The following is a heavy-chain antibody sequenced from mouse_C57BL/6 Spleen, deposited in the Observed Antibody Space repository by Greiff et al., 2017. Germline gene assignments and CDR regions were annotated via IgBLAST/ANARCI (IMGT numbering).Heavy chain of an antibody. CDR3: ARWDYGRSFYAMDY. D-gene: IGHD2-4*01. CDR2: INPGSGGT. Sequence: QVQLQQSGAELVRPGTSVKVSCKASGYAFTNYLIEWVKQRPGQGLEWIGVINPGSGGTNYNEKFKGKATLTAEKSSSTAYMQLSSLTSEDSAVYFCARWDYGRSFYAMDYWGQGTSVTVSS. CDR1: GYAFTNYL. J-gene: IGHJ4*01. V-gene: IGHV1-54*01.